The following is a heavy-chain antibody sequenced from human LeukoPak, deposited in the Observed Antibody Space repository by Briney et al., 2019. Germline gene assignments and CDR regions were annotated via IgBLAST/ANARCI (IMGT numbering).Heavy chain of an antibody. CDR2: IYSGGST. Sequence: GGSLRLSCAASGFTVSSNYMSWVRQAPGKGLEWVSVIYSGGSTYYADSVKGRFTISRDNAKNSLYLQMNSLRAEDTAVYFCASLIAVAGLFDYWGQGTLVTVSS. V-gene: IGHV3-66*01. CDR3: ASLIAVAGLFDY. D-gene: IGHD6-19*01. CDR1: GFTVSSNY. J-gene: IGHJ4*02.